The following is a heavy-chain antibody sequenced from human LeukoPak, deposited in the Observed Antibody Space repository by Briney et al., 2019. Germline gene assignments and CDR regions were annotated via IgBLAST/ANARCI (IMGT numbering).Heavy chain of an antibody. CDR1: GYSISSGYQ. V-gene: IGHV4-38-2*02. J-gene: IGHJ5*02. CDR3: ARDPRWLTPDCTSTSCYENYFDP. CDR2: IYHSGSA. Sequence: PSETLSLTCAVSGYSISSGYQWAWIRQLPGKGLEWIGSIYHSGSAHYNPSLKSRVTILVDTSKNQFSLKLSSVTDADTAVYYCARDPRWLTPDCTSTSCYENYFDPWGPGTLVTVSS. D-gene: IGHD2-2*01.